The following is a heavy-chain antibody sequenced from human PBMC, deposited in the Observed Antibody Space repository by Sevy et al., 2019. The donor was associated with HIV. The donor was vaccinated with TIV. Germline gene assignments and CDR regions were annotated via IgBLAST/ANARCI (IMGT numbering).Heavy chain of an antibody. CDR2: ITRNSYEAYGGKR. CDR3: SRALATAVTPEYYFDY. Sequence: GGSLRLSCTASGFTFDDYAMSWFRQAPGKGLEWVAFITRNSYEAYGGKREYAASVKGRLTISRDDSKSMAYLQMNSLKTEETAMYYCSRALATAVTPEYYFDYWGQGTLVTVSS. V-gene: IGHV3-49*03. CDR1: GFTFDDYA. D-gene: IGHD2-15*01. J-gene: IGHJ4*02.